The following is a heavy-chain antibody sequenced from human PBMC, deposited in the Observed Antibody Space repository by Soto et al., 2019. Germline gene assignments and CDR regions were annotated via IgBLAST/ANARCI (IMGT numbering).Heavy chain of an antibody. V-gene: IGHV1-69*12. J-gene: IGHJ6*02. CDR1: GGTFSSYA. Sequence: QVQLVQSGAEVKKPGSSVKVSCKASGGTFSSYAISWVRQAPGQGLEWMGGIIPIFGTANYAQKFQGRVTIXXDXSXITAYMELSSLRSEDTAVYYCASVGFVVVVRGGMDVWGQGTTVTVSS. CDR3: ASVGFVVVVRGGMDV. D-gene: IGHD2-15*01. CDR2: IIPIFGTA.